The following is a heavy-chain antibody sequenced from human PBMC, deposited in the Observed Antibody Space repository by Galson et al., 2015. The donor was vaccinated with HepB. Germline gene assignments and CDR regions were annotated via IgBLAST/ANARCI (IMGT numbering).Heavy chain of an antibody. CDR3: ARAIRYSAYDY. Sequence: TLSLTCTVSGGSVSGYYWSWLRQPPGKDLEWIGEIYSSGTTYYSPSLESRLTISVDTSKNQFSLRLRSVTAADTAFYFCARAIRYSAYDYWGQGILVTVSS. CDR2: IYSSGTT. V-gene: IGHV4-59*02. D-gene: IGHD5-12*01. CDR1: GGSVSGYY. J-gene: IGHJ4*01.